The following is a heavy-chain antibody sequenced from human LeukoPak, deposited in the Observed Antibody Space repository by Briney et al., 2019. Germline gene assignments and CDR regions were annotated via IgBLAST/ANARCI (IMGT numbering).Heavy chain of an antibody. Sequence: PSETLSLTCTVTGGSISSTDYYWGWIRQPPGKGLEWFGSIHYSGTTYYNPSLKSRVTISIDTSKNQFSLKLSSVTAADTAVYYCARDGGDTVNGGGDTNWFDPWGQGTLVTVSS. CDR3: ARDGGDTVNGGGDTNWFDP. V-gene: IGHV4-39*07. CDR1: GGSISSTDYY. D-gene: IGHD4-11*01. J-gene: IGHJ5*02. CDR2: IHYSGTT.